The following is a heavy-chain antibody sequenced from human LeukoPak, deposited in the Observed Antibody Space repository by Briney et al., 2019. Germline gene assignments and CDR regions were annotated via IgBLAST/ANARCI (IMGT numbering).Heavy chain of an antibody. J-gene: IGHJ4*02. V-gene: IGHV1-18*01. D-gene: IGHD3-22*01. CDR1: GYTFTSYG. CDR2: ISAYNGNT. Sequence: GASVKVSCKASGYTFTSYGISWVRQAPGQGLEWMGWISAYNGNTNYAQKLQGRVTMTTDTSTSTAYMELRSLRSDDTAVYYCARAYYYDSSGYYYVRFGLDDWGQGTLVTVSS. CDR3: ARAYYYDSSGYYYVRFGLDD.